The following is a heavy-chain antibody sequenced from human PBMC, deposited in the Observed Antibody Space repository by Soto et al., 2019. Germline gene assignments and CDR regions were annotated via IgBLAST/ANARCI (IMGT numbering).Heavy chain of an antibody. V-gene: IGHV3-23*01. CDR2: IGGSGAYT. J-gene: IGHJ6*03. Sequence: LLESGGGLVQPGGSLRLSCVASGLSFPNYAMNWVRQAPGKGLEWVSGIGGSGAYTYYADSVKGRFTISRDNSKNTVYLQMNSLRGEGTAVYYCAKGSSSTQFLNYYFYHMDVWGKGTTVSVSS. CDR1: GLSFPNYA. CDR3: AKGSSSTQFLNYYFYHMDV. D-gene: IGHD2-2*01.